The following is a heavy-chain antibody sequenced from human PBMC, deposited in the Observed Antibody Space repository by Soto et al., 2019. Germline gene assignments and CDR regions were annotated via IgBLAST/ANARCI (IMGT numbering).Heavy chain of an antibody. CDR3: ARGKNYDFWSGYSQNHYYYYGMDV. V-gene: IGHV1-69*01. Sequence: PGGSLRLSCAASGCTFSSYAISWVRQAPGQGLEWMGGIIPIFGTANYAQKFQGRVTITADESTSTAYMELSSLRSEDTAVYYCARGKNYDFWSGYSQNHYYYYGMDVWGQGTTVTVSS. CDR1: GCTFSSYA. D-gene: IGHD3-3*01. CDR2: IIPIFGTA. J-gene: IGHJ6*02.